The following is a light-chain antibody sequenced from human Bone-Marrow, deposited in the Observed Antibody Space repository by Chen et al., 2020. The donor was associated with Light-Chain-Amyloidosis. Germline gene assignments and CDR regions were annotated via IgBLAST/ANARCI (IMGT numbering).Light chain of an antibody. V-gene: IGLV2-14*01. CDR2: DVS. Sequence: QSALTQPASVSGSPGQSITISCTGTSSDVGGYNYVSWYQQHPGKAPKLMIYDVSNRPSGVSNRFSGSKSGNTASLTISGLKAEDEADYYCSSYTSSSWVFGGGTKLTVL. J-gene: IGLJ3*02. CDR3: SSYTSSSWV. CDR1: SSDVGGYNY.